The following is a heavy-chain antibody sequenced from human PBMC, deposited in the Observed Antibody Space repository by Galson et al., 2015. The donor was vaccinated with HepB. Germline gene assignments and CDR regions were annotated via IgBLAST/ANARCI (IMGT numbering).Heavy chain of an antibody. Sequence: SLRLSCAASGFTFSNYGMHWVRQAPGKGLERVAFIRYDGSNKYYADSVKGRFTISRDNSKNTLYLQMNSLRAEDTAVYYCSKDESGYSRSWYPSYFDYWGQGTLVTVSS. CDR1: GFTFSNYG. CDR3: SKDESGYSRSWYPSYFDY. D-gene: IGHD6-13*01. CDR2: IRYDGSNK. V-gene: IGHV3-30*02. J-gene: IGHJ4*02.